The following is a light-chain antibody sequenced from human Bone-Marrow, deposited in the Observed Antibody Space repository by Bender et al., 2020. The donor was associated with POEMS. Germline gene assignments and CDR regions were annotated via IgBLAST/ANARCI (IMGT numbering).Light chain of an antibody. CDR2: NNS. J-gene: IGLJ3*02. V-gene: IGLV1-44*01. CDR1: SSKFGSYP. CDR3: ATWDDSLNGWV. Sequence: QSVLTQPPSASGTPGQSVTISCSGSSSKFGSYPVNWYQQLPGAAPKLVIFNNSQRPSGFPDRFSGSNSGTSASLAISGLLSDDEADFYCATWDDSLNGWVFGGGTKLTVL.